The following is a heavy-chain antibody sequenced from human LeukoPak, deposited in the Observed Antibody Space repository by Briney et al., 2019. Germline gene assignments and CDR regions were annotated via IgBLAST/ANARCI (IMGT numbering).Heavy chain of an antibody. CDR2: IYYSGST. D-gene: IGHD6-6*01. CDR3: ARGGYSSSSSWFDP. J-gene: IGHJ5*02. Sequence: SXTXXLXCXVSXGSISSSSYYWGWIRQPPGKGLEWIGSIYYSGSTYYNPSLKSRVTISVDTSKNQFSLKLSSVTAADTAVYYCARGGYSSSSSWFDPWGQGTLVTVSS. CDR1: XGSISSSSYY. V-gene: IGHV4-39*07.